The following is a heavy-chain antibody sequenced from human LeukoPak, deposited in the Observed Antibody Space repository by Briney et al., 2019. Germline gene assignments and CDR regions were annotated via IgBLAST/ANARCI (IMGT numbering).Heavy chain of an antibody. CDR2: IYPRDSDT. CDR1: GYSFSTYW. J-gene: IGHJ4*02. D-gene: IGHD2-15*01. Sequence: GESLEISCKGFGYSFSTYWIAWVRQMPGKGLEWMGIIYPRDSDTRYSPSFQGQVTISADKSISTAYLHWSSLKASDTAIYYCARSSGASDYWGQGTLVSASS. CDR3: ARSSGASDY. V-gene: IGHV5-51*01.